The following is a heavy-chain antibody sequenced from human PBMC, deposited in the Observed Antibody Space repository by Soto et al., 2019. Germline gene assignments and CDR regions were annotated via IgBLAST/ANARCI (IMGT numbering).Heavy chain of an antibody. J-gene: IGHJ6*02. V-gene: IGHV3-48*03. CDR1: GFTFSSYE. CDR2: ISPNSTTI. Sequence: GSLRLPCAASGFTFSSYEMNWVRQAPGKGLEWISYISPNSTTIYYSDSVKVRFTISRDNAKSSLNLQMNSLRAEDTAVYYCARAAGTLVRGVYGMDVWGQGTTVTVYS. D-gene: IGHD3-10*01. CDR3: ARAAGTLVRGVYGMDV.